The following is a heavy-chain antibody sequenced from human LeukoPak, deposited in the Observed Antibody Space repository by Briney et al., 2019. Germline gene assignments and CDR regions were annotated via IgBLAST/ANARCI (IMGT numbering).Heavy chain of an antibody. J-gene: IGHJ5*01. D-gene: IGHD3-10*01. CDR2: IKGDGNEK. CDR1: GFSFSRYW. V-gene: IGHV3-7*01. Sequence: GGSLRLSCAASGFSFSRYWMNWVRQAPGKGLEGVANIKGDGNEKNYVDSVKGRFSISRDNARNSLYLQMDSRRAEDTAVYYCAKEGAYPIITYDSWGQGALVTVS. CDR3: AKEGAYPIITYDS.